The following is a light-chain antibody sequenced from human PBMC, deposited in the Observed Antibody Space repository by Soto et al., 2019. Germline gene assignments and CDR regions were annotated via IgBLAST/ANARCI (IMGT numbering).Light chain of an antibody. Sequence: QSALTQPASVSGSPGQSITISCTGTGSDVGGYDSVSWYQHHPGRAPKLIIYGVNNRPSGVSNRFSASKSADTASLTISGLQAEDEANYYCCSYTTSTTYVFGTGTKLTVL. CDR3: CSYTTSTTYV. V-gene: IGLV2-14*01. J-gene: IGLJ1*01. CDR1: GSDVGGYDS. CDR2: GVN.